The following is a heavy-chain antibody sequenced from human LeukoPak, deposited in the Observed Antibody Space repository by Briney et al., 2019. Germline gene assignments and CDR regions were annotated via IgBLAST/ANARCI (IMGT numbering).Heavy chain of an antibody. CDR3: ARGTMTNFDY. V-gene: IGHV4-39*07. CDR1: GGSISSSSYY. CDR2: IYYSGST. D-gene: IGHD2-2*01. J-gene: IGHJ4*02. Sequence: SETLSLTCTVSGGSISSSSYYWGWIRQPPGKGLEWIGSIYYSGSTYYNPSLKSRVTISVDTSKNQFSLKLSPVTAADTAVYYCARGTMTNFDYWGQGTLVTVSS.